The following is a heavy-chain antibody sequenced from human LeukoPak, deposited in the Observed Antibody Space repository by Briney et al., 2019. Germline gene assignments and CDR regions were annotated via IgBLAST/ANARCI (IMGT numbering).Heavy chain of an antibody. V-gene: IGHV1-2*06. D-gene: IGHD3-10*01. CDR3: ATQNWGYYYGSGSYFRYYYYMDV. CDR1: GYTFTGYY. Sequence: ASVKVSCKASGYTFTGYYMHWVRQAPGQGLEWMGRINPNSGGTNYAQKFQGRVTMTRDTSISTAYMELSWLRSDDTAVYYCATQNWGYYYGSGSYFRYYYYMDVWGKGTTVTVSS. CDR2: INPNSGGT. J-gene: IGHJ6*03.